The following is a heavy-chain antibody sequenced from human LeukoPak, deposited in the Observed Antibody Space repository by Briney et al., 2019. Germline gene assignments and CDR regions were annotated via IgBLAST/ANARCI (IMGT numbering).Heavy chain of an antibody. V-gene: IGHV3-15*01. D-gene: IGHD2-21*02. CDR3: TTEVVTAIGFDY. CDR2: IKSKTDGGAT. Sequence: GGSLRLSCAASGFTFSSYGMHWVRQAPGKGLEWVGRIKSKTDGGATDYAAPVKGRFTISRDDSKNTLYLQMNSLKTEDTAVYYCTTEVVTAIGFDYWGQGTLVTVSS. CDR1: GFTFSSYG. J-gene: IGHJ4*02.